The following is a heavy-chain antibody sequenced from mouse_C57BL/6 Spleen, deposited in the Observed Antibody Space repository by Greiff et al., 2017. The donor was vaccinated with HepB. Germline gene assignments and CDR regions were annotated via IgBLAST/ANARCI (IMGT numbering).Heavy chain of an antibody. D-gene: IGHD2-4*01. Sequence: VQLVESGAELARPGASVKMSCKASGYTFTSYTMHWVKQRPGQGLEWIGYINPSSGYTKYNQKFKDKATLTADKSSSTAYMQLSSLTSEDSAVYYCARDYDYAMDYWGQGTSVTVSS. J-gene: IGHJ4*01. CDR3: ARDYDYAMDY. V-gene: IGHV1-4*01. CDR2: INPSSGYT. CDR1: GYTFTSYT.